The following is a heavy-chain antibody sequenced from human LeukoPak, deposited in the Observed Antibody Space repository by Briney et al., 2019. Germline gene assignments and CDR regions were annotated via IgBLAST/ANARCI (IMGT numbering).Heavy chain of an antibody. D-gene: IGHD5-24*01. CDR3: ARETVEMATTNFDY. J-gene: IGHJ4*02. V-gene: IGHV4-39*07. Sequence: SETLSLTCTVSGGSISSRPYCWGWIRQPPGKGLEWIGSIYHSGSTYYNPSLKSRVTISVDTSKNQFSLKLSSVTAADTAVYYCARETVEMATTNFDYWGQGTLVTVSS. CDR2: IYHSGST. CDR1: GGSISSRPYC.